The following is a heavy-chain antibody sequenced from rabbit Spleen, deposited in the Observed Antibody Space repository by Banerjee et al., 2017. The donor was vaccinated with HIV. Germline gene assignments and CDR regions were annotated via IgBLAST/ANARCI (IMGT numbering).Heavy chain of an antibody. J-gene: IGHJ4*01. CDR3: ARDGAGGSYFAL. CDR1: GFSFSSSYY. D-gene: IGHD8-1*01. CDR2: IYTGSSGNT. V-gene: IGHV1S45*01. Sequence: QEQLVESGGGLVQPEGSLTLTCTASGFSFSSSYYMCWVRQAPGKGLEWIACIYTGSSGNTYYASWAKGRFTISKTSSTTVTLQMTSLTAADTATYFCARDGAGGSYFALWGPGTLVTVS.